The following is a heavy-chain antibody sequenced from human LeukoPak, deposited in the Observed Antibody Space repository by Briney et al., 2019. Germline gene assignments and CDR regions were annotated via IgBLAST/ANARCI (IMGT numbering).Heavy chain of an antibody. CDR3: ARTMVVAATNWFDP. V-gene: IGHV4-59*11. Sequence: SETLSLTCTVSGGSISSHYWSWIRQPPGKGLEWIGYIYYSGTTNYNPSLKSRATISVDTPKNQFSLKLSSVTAPDTAVYYCARTMVVAATNWFDPWGQGTLVTVSS. J-gene: IGHJ5*02. D-gene: IGHD2-15*01. CDR1: GGSISSHY. CDR2: IYYSGTT.